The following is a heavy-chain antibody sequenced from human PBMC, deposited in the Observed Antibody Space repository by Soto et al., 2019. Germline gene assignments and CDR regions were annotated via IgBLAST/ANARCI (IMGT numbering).Heavy chain of an antibody. CDR1: GYTFTSYY. D-gene: IGHD3-16*01. V-gene: IGHV1-46*01. Sequence: ASVKVSCKASGYTFTSYYMHWVRQAPGQGLEWMGIINPSGGSTSYAQKFQGRVTMTRDTSTSTVYMELSSLRSEDTAVYYCARDLKGESSHHYFDYWGQGTLVTVSS. CDR3: ARDLKGESSHHYFDY. CDR2: INPSGGST. J-gene: IGHJ4*02.